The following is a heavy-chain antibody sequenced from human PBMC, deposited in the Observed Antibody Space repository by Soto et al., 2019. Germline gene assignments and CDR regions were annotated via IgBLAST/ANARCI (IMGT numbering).Heavy chain of an antibody. V-gene: IGHV3-23*01. Sequence: GGSLRLSCAASGFTFNSYAMSWVRQAPGKGLEWVSAISGSGGSTYYADSVKGRFTISRDNSKNTLYLQMNSLRADDTAVYYCAKDRDYDSSGYFFPKIDYWGQGT. CDR1: GFTFNSYA. J-gene: IGHJ4*02. CDR3: AKDRDYDSSGYFFPKIDY. D-gene: IGHD3-22*01. CDR2: ISGSGGST.